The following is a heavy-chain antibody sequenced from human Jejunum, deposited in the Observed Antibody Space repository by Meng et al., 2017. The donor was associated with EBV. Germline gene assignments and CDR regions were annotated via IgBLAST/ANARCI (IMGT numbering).Heavy chain of an antibody. CDR3: ARGVAAGFDY. CDR1: GYTFTSYD. CDR2: MSPNSGNT. Sequence: VQFGTEVKKPGASVKVSCKASGYTFTSYDINWVRQATGQGPEWMGWMSPNSGNTGYAQKFQGRVTMTRDTSISTAYMELSSLRSEDTAVYYCARGVAAGFDYWGQGTLVTVPS. J-gene: IGHJ4*02. V-gene: IGHV1-8*02. D-gene: IGHD6-13*01.